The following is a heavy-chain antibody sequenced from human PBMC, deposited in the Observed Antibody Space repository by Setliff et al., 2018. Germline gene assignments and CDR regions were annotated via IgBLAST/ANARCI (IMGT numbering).Heavy chain of an antibody. D-gene: IGHD3-16*01. Sequence: SETLSLTCTVSGYPISRGFDWGWIRQSPGKGLEWIGSVYHSGSSYQNPSLRSRIAVSVDTSKNQFSLRLNSVTAADTAVYFCARAAARAEYSDTSAYLPFDFWGWGTLVTVSS. J-gene: IGHJ4*02. V-gene: IGHV4-38-2*02. CDR2: VYHSGSS. CDR3: ARAAARAEYSDTSAYLPFDF. CDR1: GYPISRGFD.